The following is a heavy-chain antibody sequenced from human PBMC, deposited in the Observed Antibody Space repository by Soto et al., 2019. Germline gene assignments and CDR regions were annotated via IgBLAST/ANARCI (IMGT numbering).Heavy chain of an antibody. V-gene: IGHV2-5*02. Sequence: ESVPTLVNPTQTLTLTCTFSGFSLSTSGVGVGWIRQPPGKALEWLALIYWDDDKRYSPSLKSRLTITKDTSKNQVVLTMTNMDPVDTATYYCAHRPSYCSGGSCYSGFDYWGQGTLVTVSS. CDR1: GFSLSTSGVG. CDR3: AHRPSYCSGGSCYSGFDY. D-gene: IGHD2-15*01. J-gene: IGHJ4*02. CDR2: IYWDDDK.